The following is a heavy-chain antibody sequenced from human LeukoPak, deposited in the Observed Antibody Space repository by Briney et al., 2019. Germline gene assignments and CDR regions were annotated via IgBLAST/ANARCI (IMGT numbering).Heavy chain of an antibody. V-gene: IGHV3-73*01. CDR1: GFTFSGSA. Sequence: PGGSLKLSCAASGFTFSGSAMHWVRQAPGKGLEWVGHIGNKVSNYATEYAASLRGRFTISRDDSKDTAYLQVHSLKTEDTAVYYCAGNYDSWTGLNYWGQGTLVTVSS. J-gene: IGHJ4*02. CDR2: IGNKVSNYAT. CDR3: AGNYDSWTGLNY. D-gene: IGHD3-3*01.